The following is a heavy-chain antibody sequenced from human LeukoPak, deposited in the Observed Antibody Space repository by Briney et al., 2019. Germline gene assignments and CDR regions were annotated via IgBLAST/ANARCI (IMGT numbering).Heavy chain of an antibody. CDR3: ASVYYYDSSGYFS. CDR2: ISYDGSNK. V-gene: IGHV3-30-3*01. Sequence: GGSLRLSCAASGFTFSSYAMHWVRQAPGEGLEWVAVISYDGSNKYYADSVKGRFTISRDNSKNTLYLQMNSLRAEDTAVYYCASVYYYDSSGYFSWGQGTLVTVSS. D-gene: IGHD3-22*01. J-gene: IGHJ5*02. CDR1: GFTFSSYA.